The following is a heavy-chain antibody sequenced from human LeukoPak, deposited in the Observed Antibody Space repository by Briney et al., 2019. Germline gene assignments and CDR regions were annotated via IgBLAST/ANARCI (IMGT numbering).Heavy chain of an antibody. Sequence: SETLSLTCTVSGGSISSNSYYWGWIRQPPGKGLEWIGSIYYSGSTYYNPSLKSRVTISVDTSKNQFSLNLNSVTAADTAVYYCARIELWSGYYMGWFDPWGQGTLVTVSS. V-gene: IGHV4-39*07. CDR3: ARIELWSGYYMGWFDP. J-gene: IGHJ5*02. CDR2: IYYSGST. CDR1: GGSISSNSYY. D-gene: IGHD3-3*01.